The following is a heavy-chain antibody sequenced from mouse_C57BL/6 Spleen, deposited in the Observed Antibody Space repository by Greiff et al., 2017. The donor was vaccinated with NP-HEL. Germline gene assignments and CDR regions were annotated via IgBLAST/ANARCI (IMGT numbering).Heavy chain of an antibody. CDR1: GFTFSSYG. CDR3: ARPLGREYFDY. V-gene: IGHV5-6*01. D-gene: IGHD4-1*01. J-gene: IGHJ2*01. Sequence: EVQLVESGGDLVKPGGSLKLSCAASGFTFSSYGMSWVRQTPDKRLEWVATISSGGSYTYYPDSVKGRFTISRDNAKNTLYLQMSSLKSEDTAMYYCARPLGREYFDYWGQGTTLTVSS. CDR2: ISSGGSYT.